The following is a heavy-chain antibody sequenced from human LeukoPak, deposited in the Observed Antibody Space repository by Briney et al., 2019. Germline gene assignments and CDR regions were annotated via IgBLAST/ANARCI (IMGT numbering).Heavy chain of an antibody. CDR2: IYTSGST. V-gene: IGHV4-4*07. Sequence: SQTLSLTRTVSGGSISSYYWSWIRQPAGKGLEWIGRIYTSGSTNYNPSLKSRVTMSVDTSKNQFSLKLSSVTAADTAVYYCAKGGYSYGPRLFDYWGQGTLVTVSS. J-gene: IGHJ4*02. CDR1: GGSISSYY. CDR3: AKGGYSYGPRLFDY. D-gene: IGHD5-18*01.